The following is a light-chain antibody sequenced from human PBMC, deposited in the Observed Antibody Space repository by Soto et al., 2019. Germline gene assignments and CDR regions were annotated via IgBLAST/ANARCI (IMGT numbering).Light chain of an antibody. J-gene: IGKJ1*01. CDR3: QQYGSSPQT. CDR2: GAS. CDR1: QYVSVRF. Sequence: EIVLTQSPGTLSLSPGESATLSCRASQYVSVRFLAWYQQKPGQAPRLLIYGASDRATGIPDRFTGSGSGTDFTLTINRLEPEDFAVYFCQQYGSSPQTFGQGTKGDIK. V-gene: IGKV3-20*01.